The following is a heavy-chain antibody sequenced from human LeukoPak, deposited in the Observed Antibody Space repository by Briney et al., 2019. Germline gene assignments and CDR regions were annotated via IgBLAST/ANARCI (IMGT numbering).Heavy chain of an antibody. D-gene: IGHD3-10*01. CDR3: ARGFTMGRGGTLTFDP. V-gene: IGHV1-2*02. CDR2: INPNSGGT. CDR1: GYTFVGYY. J-gene: IGHJ5*02. Sequence: ASVKVSCKASGYTFVGYYLHWVRQAPGQGLEWMGWINPNSGGTNYAQKFQGRVTMTRDTSISTAYMELSRLRSDDTAVYYCARGFTMGRGGTLTFDPWGQGTLGTVS.